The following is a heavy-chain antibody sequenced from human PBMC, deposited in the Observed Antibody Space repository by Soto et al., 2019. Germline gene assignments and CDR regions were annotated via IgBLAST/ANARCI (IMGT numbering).Heavy chain of an antibody. V-gene: IGHV4-31*03. CDR3: ARTTFYDIFTAYYSLFDY. CDR2: ISDSGSS. J-gene: IGHJ4*02. D-gene: IGHD3-9*01. CDR1: GGSISSGRFY. Sequence: QVQLQESGPGLVKPSQTLTLTCTVSGGSISSGRFYWSWIRQHPGQGLEWIGHISDSGSSYYNPSLESRVTITVDTSKNQFALKLSAVTAADTAVYFCARTTFYDIFTAYYSLFDYWGPGTLVTVSS.